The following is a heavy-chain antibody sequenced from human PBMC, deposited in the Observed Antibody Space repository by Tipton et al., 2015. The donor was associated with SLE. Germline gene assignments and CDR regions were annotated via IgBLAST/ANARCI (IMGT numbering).Heavy chain of an antibody. D-gene: IGHD6-19*01. CDR3: ARAGITVALGAFDV. CDR1: GYSFTSYA. V-gene: IGHV1-3*01. Sequence: QSGAEVKKPGASVKISCKVSGYSFTSYATHWVRQAPGHRLEWMGWINPGDGVTKNSQRFQGRVTITSDRSASTAYLEVSSLTSEDTAVYYCARAGITVALGAFDVWGQGTMVTVSS. CDR2: INPGDGVT. J-gene: IGHJ3*01.